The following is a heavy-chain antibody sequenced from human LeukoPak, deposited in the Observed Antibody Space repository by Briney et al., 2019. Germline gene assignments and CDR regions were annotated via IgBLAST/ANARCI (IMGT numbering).Heavy chain of an antibody. D-gene: IGHD3-10*01. CDR3: ARVDYYGSGAIDY. Sequence: SETPSLTCAVSGGSISSGGYSWSWIRQPPGKGLEWIGYIYHSGSTYYNPSLKSRVTISVDRSKNQFSLKLSSVTAADTAVYYCARVDYYGSGAIDYWGQGTLVTVSS. V-gene: IGHV4-30-2*01. CDR1: GGSISSGGYS. J-gene: IGHJ4*02. CDR2: IYHSGST.